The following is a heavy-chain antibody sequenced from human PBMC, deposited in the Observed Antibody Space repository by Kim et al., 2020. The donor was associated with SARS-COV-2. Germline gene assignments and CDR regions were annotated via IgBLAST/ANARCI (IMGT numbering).Heavy chain of an antibody. V-gene: IGHV4-34*01. D-gene: IGHD6-13*01. CDR1: GGSFSGYY. Sequence: SETLSLTCAVYGGSFSGYYWSWIRQPPGKGLEWIGEINHSGSTNYNPSLKSRVTISVDTSKNQFSLKLSSVTAADTAVYYCARGVLKAAAGNQYFQHWGQGTLVTVSS. CDR2: INHSGST. CDR3: ARGVLKAAAGNQYFQH. J-gene: IGHJ1*01.